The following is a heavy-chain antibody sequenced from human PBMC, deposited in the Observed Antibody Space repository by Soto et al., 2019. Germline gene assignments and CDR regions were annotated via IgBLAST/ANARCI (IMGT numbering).Heavy chain of an antibody. V-gene: IGHV3-23*01. J-gene: IGHJ6*02. Sequence: EVQLLESGGGLVQPGGSLRLSCVASGVTLSSHTMSWVRLAPGKGLEWVSGISGSGDRSFFADSVKGRFTISRDNSKNRLYLQMNSLRVEDTAVYYCSRSGCGHLGCRLMDAWGLGTAVSVSS. CDR2: ISGSGDRS. CDR1: GVTLSSHT. CDR3: SRSGCGHLGCRLMDA. D-gene: IGHD2-21*01.